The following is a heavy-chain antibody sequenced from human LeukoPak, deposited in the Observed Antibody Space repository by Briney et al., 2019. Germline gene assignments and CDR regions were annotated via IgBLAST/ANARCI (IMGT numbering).Heavy chain of an antibody. J-gene: IGHJ4*02. CDR1: GYTLTELS. V-gene: IGHV1-24*01. Sequence: GASVKVSCKVSGYTLTELSMHWVRQAPGKGLEWMGGFDPEDGETIYAQKFQGRVTMTEDTSTDTAYMELSSLRSEDTAVYYCATLRNYYDSSGSLDHWGQGTLVTVSS. CDR2: FDPEDGET. D-gene: IGHD3-22*01. CDR3: ATLRNYYDSSGSLDH.